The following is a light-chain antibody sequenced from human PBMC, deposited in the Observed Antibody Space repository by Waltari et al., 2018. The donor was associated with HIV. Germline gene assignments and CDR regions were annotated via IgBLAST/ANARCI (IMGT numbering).Light chain of an antibody. CDR3: QSADSSGTYV. CDR2: KDS. V-gene: IGLV3-25*03. J-gene: IGLJ1*01. CDR1: ALPQQY. Sequence: SYELTQPPSVSVSPGQTARITCSGDALPQQYAYWYQQKPGQAPVLVIDKDSERPSGIPERFSGSSSGTTVTLTISGVQAEDEADYYCQSADSSGTYVFGTGTKVTVL.